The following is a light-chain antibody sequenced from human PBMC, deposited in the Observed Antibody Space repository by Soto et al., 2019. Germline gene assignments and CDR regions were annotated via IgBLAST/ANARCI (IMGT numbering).Light chain of an antibody. Sequence: QSALTQPASVSGSPGQSITISCTGAYSDIGGYNYVSWYQQHPGKAPKLMIYDVTNRPSGVSYRFSGSKSGHTASLTISGLQAEDEGDYYCSSYTSRSTLGVFGGGTKLTVL. J-gene: IGLJ2*01. CDR1: YSDIGGYNY. CDR2: DVT. CDR3: SSYTSRSTLGV. V-gene: IGLV2-14*03.